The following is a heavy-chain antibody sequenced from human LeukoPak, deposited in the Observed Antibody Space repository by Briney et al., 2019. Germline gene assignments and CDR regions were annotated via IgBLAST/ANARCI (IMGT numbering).Heavy chain of an antibody. Sequence: GSLRLSCAASGFTFSSYWMHWVRQAPGKGLVWVSRINSDGSSTSYADSVKGRFTISRDSSKNTLFLQMNRLRPEDAAVYYCAKAPVTTCRGAFCYPFDYWGLGTLVTVSS. J-gene: IGHJ4*02. D-gene: IGHD2-15*01. CDR3: AKAPVTTCRGAFCYPFDY. CDR1: GFTFSSYW. V-gene: IGHV3-74*01. CDR2: INSDGSST.